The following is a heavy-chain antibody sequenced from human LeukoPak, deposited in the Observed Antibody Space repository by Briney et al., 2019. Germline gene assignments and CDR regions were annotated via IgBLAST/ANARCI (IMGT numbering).Heavy chain of an antibody. D-gene: IGHD3-3*01. CDR2: IYYSGST. Sequence: SETLSLTCNVSGASVSSGSYYWSWIRQPPGKELEWIGYIYYSGSTSYNPSLKSRVTISVDTSKNHFSLKLTSVTAADTAVYYCARGKTYYDFWSGSAHTYYFDYWGQGTLVTVSS. CDR1: GASVSSGSYY. CDR3: ARGKTYYDFWSGSAHTYYFDY. J-gene: IGHJ4*02. V-gene: IGHV4-61*03.